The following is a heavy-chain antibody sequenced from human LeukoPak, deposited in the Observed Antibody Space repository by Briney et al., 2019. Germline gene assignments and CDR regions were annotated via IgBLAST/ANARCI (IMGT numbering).Heavy chain of an antibody. CDR1: GYPFANFA. CDR3: ASWLGAAGRRGASD. Sequence: RASVKVPCKASGYPFANFAISWVRQAPGQGLEWMGWISDSNGNLNYAQSLQGRVTMTTDKSTSTAYMELRSLTSDDTAVYYCASWLGAAGRRGASDWGQGTLVTVSS. J-gene: IGHJ4*02. V-gene: IGHV1-18*01. CDR2: ISDSNGNL. D-gene: IGHD3-10*01.